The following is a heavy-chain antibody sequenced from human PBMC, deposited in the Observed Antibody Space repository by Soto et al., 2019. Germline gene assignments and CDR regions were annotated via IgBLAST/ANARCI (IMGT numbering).Heavy chain of an antibody. CDR2: INTGNGNT. V-gene: IGHV1-3*04. D-gene: IGHD3-16*01. J-gene: IGHJ5*02. Sequence: QIQLVQSGAEVKKPGASVRVSCMTSGYIFTTSAMHWVRLAPGQRLEWLGWINTGNGNTQYSQNFQGRVTITRDTSAKTAYMELSSLRSEDTAVYYCARDRATGFGSVARRNWLDPWGQGTLVTVSS. CDR3: ARDRATGFGSVARRNWLDP. CDR1: GYIFTTSA.